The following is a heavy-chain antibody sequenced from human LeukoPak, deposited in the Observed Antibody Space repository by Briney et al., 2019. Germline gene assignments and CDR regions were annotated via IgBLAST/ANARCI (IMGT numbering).Heavy chain of an antibody. CDR2: INPNSGGP. D-gene: IGHD7-27*01. CDR3: ARDNTNWGGGY. Sequence: ASVKVSCKTSGYTFTGYYVHWVRQAPGQGLEWMGGINPNSGGPNYGQKFQGRVTMTRDTSISTAYMELSRLRSDDTAVYYCARDNTNWGGGYWGQGTLVTVSS. J-gene: IGHJ4*02. CDR1: GYTFTGYY. V-gene: IGHV1-2*02.